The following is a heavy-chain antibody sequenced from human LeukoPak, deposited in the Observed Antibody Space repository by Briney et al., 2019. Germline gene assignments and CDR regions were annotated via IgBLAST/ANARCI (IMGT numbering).Heavy chain of an antibody. J-gene: IGHJ4*02. Sequence: SETLSLTCTVSGGSISSYYWSWIRQPPGKGLEWIGYIYYSGSTNYNPSLKSRVTISVDTSKNQFSLRLTSVTAADTAVYYCARDTAAHFNYWGQGTVVTVSS. D-gene: IGHD2-15*01. CDR1: GGSISSYY. CDR3: ARDTAAHFNY. V-gene: IGHV4-59*12. CDR2: IYYSGST.